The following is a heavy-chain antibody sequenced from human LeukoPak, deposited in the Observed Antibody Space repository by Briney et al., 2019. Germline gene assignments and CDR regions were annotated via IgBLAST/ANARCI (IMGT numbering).Heavy chain of an antibody. Sequence: ASVKVSCKASGYTFTSYEINWVRQATGQGLEWMGWMNPDSGNTGYAQQFQGRVTMTRNTSISTAYMELSSLRSEDTAVYYCARGQIVYSFDRSGYFDYWGQGNLVIVSS. D-gene: IGHD3-22*01. CDR1: GYTFTSYE. J-gene: IGHJ4*02. V-gene: IGHV1-8*01. CDR2: MNPDSGNT. CDR3: ARGQIVYSFDRSGYFDY.